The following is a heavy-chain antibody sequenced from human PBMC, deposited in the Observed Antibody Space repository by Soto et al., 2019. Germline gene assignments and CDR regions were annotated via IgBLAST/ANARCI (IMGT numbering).Heavy chain of an antibody. J-gene: IGHJ3*02. CDR3: ASNWGALGRMSAFDI. Sequence: SETLSLTCTVSGGSISSYYWSWIRQPPGKGLEWIGYIYYSGSTNYNPSLKSRVTISVDTSKNQFSLKLSSVTAADTAVYYCASNWGALGRMSAFDIWGQGTMVTVSS. D-gene: IGHD7-27*01. V-gene: IGHV4-59*08. CDR1: GGSISSYY. CDR2: IYYSGST.